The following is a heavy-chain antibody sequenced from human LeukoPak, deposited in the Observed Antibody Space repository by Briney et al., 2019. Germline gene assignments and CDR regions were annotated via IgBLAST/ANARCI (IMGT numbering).Heavy chain of an antibody. J-gene: IGHJ4*02. CDR2: ISYDGSYK. CDR3: AKVGDYGDYALDY. CDR1: GFTFSSYG. D-gene: IGHD4-17*01. V-gene: IGHV3-30*18. Sequence: GGSLRLSCAASGFTFSSYGMHWVRQAPGKGLEWVAVISYDGSYKYYADSVKGRFTIPRDNSKNTLYLQMNSLRAEDTAVYYCAKVGDYGDYALDYWGQGTLVTVSS.